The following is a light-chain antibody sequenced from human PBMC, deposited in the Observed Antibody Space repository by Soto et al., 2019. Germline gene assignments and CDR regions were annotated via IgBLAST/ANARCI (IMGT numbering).Light chain of an antibody. CDR2: GAS. CDR1: QSFSSSY. J-gene: IGKJ4*01. CDR3: QQHNNWPLT. Sequence: EMVMTQSPATLSVSPGERVTLSCRASQSFSSSYLAWYQQKPGQAPRLLIYGASTRATGIPARFTASRSGTEFTLTISSLQSEDSAVYYCQQHNNWPLTFGGGTKVEIK. V-gene: IGKV3-15*01.